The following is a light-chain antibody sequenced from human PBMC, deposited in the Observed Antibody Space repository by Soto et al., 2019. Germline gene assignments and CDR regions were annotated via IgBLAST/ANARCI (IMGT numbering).Light chain of an antibody. CDR3: AAWDARLSAGV. J-gene: IGLJ3*02. CDR2: EVS. V-gene: IGLV2-14*01. CDR1: SSDVGGYNY. Sequence: QSALTQPASVSGSPGQSITISCTGTSSDVGGYNYVSWYQQHPGKAPKLMIYEVSNRPSGVSNRFSGSKSGNTASLTISGLQAEDEADYWCAAWDARLSAGVFGGGTKLTVL.